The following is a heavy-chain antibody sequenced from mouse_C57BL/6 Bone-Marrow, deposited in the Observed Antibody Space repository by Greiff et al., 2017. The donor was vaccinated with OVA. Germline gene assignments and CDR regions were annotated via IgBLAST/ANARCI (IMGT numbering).Heavy chain of an antibody. CDR3: ARKRTTVVAHYAMDY. Sequence: VQVVESGPGLVQPSQSLSITCTVSGFSLTSYGVHWVRQSPGKGLEWLGVIWSGGSTDYNAAFISRLSISKDNSKSQVFFKMNSLQADDTAIYYCARKRTTVVAHYAMDYWGQGTSVTVSS. CDR1: GFSLTSYG. J-gene: IGHJ4*01. V-gene: IGHV2-2*01. D-gene: IGHD1-1*01. CDR2: IWSGGST.